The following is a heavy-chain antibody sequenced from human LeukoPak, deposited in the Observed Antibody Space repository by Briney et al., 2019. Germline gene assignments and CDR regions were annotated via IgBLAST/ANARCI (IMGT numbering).Heavy chain of an antibody. V-gene: IGHV3-21*01. CDR1: GFNFSAFS. Sequence: PGGTPRLSRGASGFNFSAFSMSWVRRAPGTGLEWVTSIRLSGIVIYYADSLNGHFPISRDNAKTSVHLQVNSLRAEDTAVYSCAREMRVIPAAVDYWGQGTLVTVSS. J-gene: IGHJ4*02. CDR2: IRLSGIVI. D-gene: IGHD2-2*01. CDR3: AREMRVIPAAVDY.